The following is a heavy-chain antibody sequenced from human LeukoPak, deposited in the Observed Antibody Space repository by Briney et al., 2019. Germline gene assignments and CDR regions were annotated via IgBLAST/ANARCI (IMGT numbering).Heavy chain of an antibody. CDR2: IKQDGSEK. J-gene: IGHJ6*02. D-gene: IGHD3-10*01. V-gene: IGHV3-7*01. Sequence: GGSLRLSCAASGFTFSSYWMSWVRQAPGKGLEWVANIKQDGSEKYYVDSVKGRFTISRDNAKNSLYLQMNSLRAEDTAVYYCARTGITMVRGVDGYYYYGMDVWGQGTTVTVSS. CDR3: ARTGITMVRGVDGYYYYGMDV. CDR1: GFTFSSYW.